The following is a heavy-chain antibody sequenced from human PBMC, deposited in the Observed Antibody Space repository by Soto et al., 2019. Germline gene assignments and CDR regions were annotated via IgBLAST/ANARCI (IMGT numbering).Heavy chain of an antibody. J-gene: IGHJ6*02. Sequence: EVQLLESGGGLVQPGGSLRLSCAASGFTFSSYAMSWVRQAPGKGLEWVSAISGSGGSTYYADSVKGRFTISRDNSKNTLYLQMNSLRAEDTAVYYCAKDQYDISADAYYYYYGMDVWGQGTTVTVSS. CDR3: AKDQYDISADAYYYYYGMDV. CDR1: GFTFSSYA. D-gene: IGHD3-9*01. CDR2: ISGSGGST. V-gene: IGHV3-23*01.